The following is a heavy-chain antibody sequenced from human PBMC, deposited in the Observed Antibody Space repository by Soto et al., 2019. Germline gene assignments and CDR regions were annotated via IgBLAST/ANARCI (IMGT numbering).Heavy chain of an antibody. D-gene: IGHD6-19*01. CDR1: GLTVSRNY. J-gene: IGHJ6*02. CDR2: IYSGGST. Sequence: EVQLVESGGGFIQPGGSLRLSCVVSGLTVSRNYMTWVRQAPGKGLECVSVIYSGGSTYSADSVMGRFTISRDNSKNSVYILMNSLRDEDTAVYYCARFSQGRAEGMDRWGQGTTVTVS. V-gene: IGHV3-53*01. CDR3: ARFSQGRAEGMDR.